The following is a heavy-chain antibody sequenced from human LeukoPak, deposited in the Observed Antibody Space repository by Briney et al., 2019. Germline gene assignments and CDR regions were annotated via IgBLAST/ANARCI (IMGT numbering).Heavy chain of an antibody. CDR2: ISAYNGNT. J-gene: IGHJ5*02. V-gene: IGHV1-18*01. Sequence: ASVKVSCKASGGTFSSYAISWVRQAPGQGLEWMGWISAYNGNTNYAQKLQGRVTMTTDTSTSTAYMELRSLRSDDTAVYYCARVTYGSGSYRPFPWFDPWGQGTLVTVSS. CDR3: ARVTYGSGSYRPFPWFDP. D-gene: IGHD3-10*01. CDR1: GGTFSSYA.